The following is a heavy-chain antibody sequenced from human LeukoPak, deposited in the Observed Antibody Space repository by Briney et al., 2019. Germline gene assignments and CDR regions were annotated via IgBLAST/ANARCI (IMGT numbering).Heavy chain of an antibody. CDR2: MFYYGST. D-gene: IGHD3-16*01. CDR3: ARDPDVLDY. J-gene: IGHJ4*02. CDR1: GDSISSSNYF. V-gene: IGHV4-39*07. Sequence: SETLSLTCTVSGDSISSSNYFWGWIRQPPGKGLEWIGSMFYYGSTYYNPSLKSRVTISVDTSKNQFSLKLSSVTAADTAVYYCARDPDVLDYWGQGTLVTVSS.